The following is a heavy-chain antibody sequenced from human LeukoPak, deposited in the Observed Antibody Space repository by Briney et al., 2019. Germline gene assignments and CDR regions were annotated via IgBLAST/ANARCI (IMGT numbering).Heavy chain of an antibody. CDR3: ARHILLWFGKGHLDY. V-gene: IGHV4-34*01. J-gene: IGHJ4*02. CDR2: FNHNWGA. Sequence: PSETLSLTCAVYSGSFSGYYWTWFRQPPGKGLEWIGEFNHNWGAKYNPSLKSRVTISVDTSKNQFSLKLSSVTAADTAVYYCARHILLWFGKGHLDYWGQGTLVTVSS. CDR1: SGSFSGYY. D-gene: IGHD3-10*01.